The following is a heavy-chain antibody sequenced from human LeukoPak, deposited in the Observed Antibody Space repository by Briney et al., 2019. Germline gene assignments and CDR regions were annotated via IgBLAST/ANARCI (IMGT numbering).Heavy chain of an antibody. CDR3: AKHPTYYGSGTYYFDY. CDR1: GFTFSGFG. J-gene: IGHJ4*02. D-gene: IGHD3-10*01. CDR2: IRHDGSNT. V-gene: IGHV3-30*02. Sequence: PGGSLRLSCAVSGFTFSGFGMYWVRQAPGKGLEWVAFIRHDGSNTYYADSVKGRFTISRVNSKNALYLQMNGLRVEDTAVYYCAKHPTYYGSGTYYFDYWGQGSLVTVSS.